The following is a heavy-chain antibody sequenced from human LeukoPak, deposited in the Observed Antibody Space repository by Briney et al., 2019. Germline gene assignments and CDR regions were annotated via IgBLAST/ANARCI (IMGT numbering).Heavy chain of an antibody. V-gene: IGHV3-11*01. D-gene: IGHD2-15*01. CDR3: ASLAAEVVYYGMDV. J-gene: IGHJ6*02. CDR1: GFTFSDYY. CDR2: ISSSGSTI. Sequence: GGSLRLSCAASGFTFSDYYMSWIRQAPGKGLEWVSYISSSGSTIYYADSVKGRFTISRDNAKKSLYLQMNSLRAEDTAVYYCASLAAEVVYYGMDVWGQGTTVTVSS.